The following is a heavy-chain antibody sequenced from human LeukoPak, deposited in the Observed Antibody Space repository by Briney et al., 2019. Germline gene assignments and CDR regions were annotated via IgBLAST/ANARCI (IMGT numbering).Heavy chain of an antibody. CDR3: ARGYYYDSSGYYPHAFDI. CDR2: ISYDGSNK. V-gene: IGHV3-30*14. J-gene: IGHJ3*02. Sequence: GGSLRLSCAASGFTFSSYAMHWVRQAPGKGLEWVAVISYDGSNKYYADSVKGRFTISRDNSKNTLYLQMNSLRAEDTAVYYCARGYYYDSSGYYPHAFDIRGQGTMVTVSS. D-gene: IGHD3-22*01. CDR1: GFTFSSYA.